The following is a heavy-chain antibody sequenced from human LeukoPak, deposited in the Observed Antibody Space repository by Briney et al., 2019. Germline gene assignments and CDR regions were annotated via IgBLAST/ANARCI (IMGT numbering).Heavy chain of an antibody. CDR2: MNPNSGKT. CDR1: GYTFTSYD. J-gene: IGHJ4*02. V-gene: IGHV1-8*01. Sequence: ASVKVSCKASGYTFTSYDINWVRQATGQGLEWMGYMNPNSGKTEYAQKFQGRVTMTADTSICTAYMELSSLTSEDTAVYYCARELRRDAYWGQGTLVTVSS. D-gene: IGHD5-24*01. CDR3: ARELRRDAY.